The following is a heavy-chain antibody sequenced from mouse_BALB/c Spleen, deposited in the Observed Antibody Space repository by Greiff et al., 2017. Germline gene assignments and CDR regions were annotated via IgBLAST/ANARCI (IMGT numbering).Heavy chain of an antibody. CDR1: GFTFSSYA. J-gene: IGHJ3*01. Sequence: EVQLMESGGGLVKPGGSLKLSCAASGFTFSSYAMSWVRQSPEKRLEWVAEISSGGSYTYYPDTVTGRFTISRDNAKNTLYLEMSSLRSEDTAMYYGARDLSGYAYWGQGTLVTVSA. CDR3: ARDLSGYAY. V-gene: IGHV5-9-4*01. CDR2: ISSGGSYT. D-gene: IGHD3-1*01.